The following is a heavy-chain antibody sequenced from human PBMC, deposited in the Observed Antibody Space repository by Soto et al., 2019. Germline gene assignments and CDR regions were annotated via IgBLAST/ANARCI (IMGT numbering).Heavy chain of an antibody. Sequence: GGALRLSCSASGFTVSSYYMNWVRLVPEKGLEWVSVIYSSGPTFYADSVRGRFTISRDISKNTLYLQMNSLRVEDTAVYYCARAFGGSYDYWGQGTLVTVSS. J-gene: IGHJ4*02. D-gene: IGHD1-26*01. CDR3: ARAFGGSYDY. CDR1: GFTVSSYY. V-gene: IGHV3-53*01. CDR2: IYSSGPT.